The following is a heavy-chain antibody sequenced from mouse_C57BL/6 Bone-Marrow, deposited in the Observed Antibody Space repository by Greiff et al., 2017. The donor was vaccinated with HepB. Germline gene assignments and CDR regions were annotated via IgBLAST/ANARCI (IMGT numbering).Heavy chain of an antibody. CDR1: GYSFTGYF. V-gene: IGHV1-20*01. D-gene: IGHD1-1*01. CDR3: ARSYGIPETLAY. Sequence: VQLQQSGPELVKPGDSVKISCKASGYSFTGYFMNWVMQSHGKSLEWIGRINPYNGDTFYNQKFKGKATLTVDKSSITAHMELRSLTSEDSAFYYCARSYGIPETLAYWGQGTLVTVSA. J-gene: IGHJ3*01. CDR2: INPYNGDT.